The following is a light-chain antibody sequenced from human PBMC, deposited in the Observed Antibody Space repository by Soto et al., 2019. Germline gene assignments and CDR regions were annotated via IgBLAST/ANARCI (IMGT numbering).Light chain of an antibody. CDR2: DAS. CDR3: QQYNSYSRT. CDR1: QSISSW. V-gene: IGKV1-5*01. J-gene: IGKJ1*01. Sequence: DLQMTQSPSTLSAPVGDRVTITCRASQSISSWLAWYQQKPGKAPKLLIYDASSLESGVPSRFSGSGSGTEFTLTISSLQPDDFATYYCQQYNSYSRTFGQGTKVEIK.